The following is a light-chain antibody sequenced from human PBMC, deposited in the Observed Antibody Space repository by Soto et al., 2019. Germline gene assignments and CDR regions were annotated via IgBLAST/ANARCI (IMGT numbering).Light chain of an antibody. CDR1: QSISTW. J-gene: IGKJ1*01. V-gene: IGKV1-5*01. CDR3: QQCNTFWT. Sequence: DIQMTQSPSTLSASVGDRVTITCRASQSISTWLAWYQQKSGKAPKLLIYDVSTLESGVPSRFSGGGSGTEFTLTISSLQPDDFATYYCQQCNTFWTFGQGTKVEIK. CDR2: DVS.